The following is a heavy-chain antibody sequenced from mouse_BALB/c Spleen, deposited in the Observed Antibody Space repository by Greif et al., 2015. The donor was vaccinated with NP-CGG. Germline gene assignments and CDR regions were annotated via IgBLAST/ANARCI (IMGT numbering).Heavy chain of an antibody. Sequence: EVKLVESGGGLVQPGGSLRLSCATSGFTFTDYYMSWVRQPPGKALEWLGFIRNKANGYTTEYSASVKGRFTISRGNSQSILYLQMNTLRAEDSATYYCARDGDYGYYAMDYWGQGTSVTVSS. J-gene: IGHJ4*01. V-gene: IGHV7-3*02. CDR3: ARDGDYGYYAMDY. CDR1: GFTFTDYY. D-gene: IGHD1-2*01. CDR2: IRNKANGYTT.